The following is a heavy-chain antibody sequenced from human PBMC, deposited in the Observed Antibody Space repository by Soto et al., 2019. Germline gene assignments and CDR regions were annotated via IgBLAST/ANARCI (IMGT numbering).Heavy chain of an antibody. CDR3: ARLGFSGGSCYSSIALMDV. V-gene: IGHV1-3*01. CDR2: INAGNDQT. D-gene: IGHD2-15*01. J-gene: IGHJ6*03. Sequence: QVQLVQSGAEVRKPGASVRISCEASGYTFATYSIHWVRQAPGQSLEWMGWINAGNDQTKYAQKLQGRLTISRDTSASTAHMDMSGLTSEDTAVYYCARLGFSGGSCYSSIALMDVWGKGTTVTVSS. CDR1: GYTFATYS.